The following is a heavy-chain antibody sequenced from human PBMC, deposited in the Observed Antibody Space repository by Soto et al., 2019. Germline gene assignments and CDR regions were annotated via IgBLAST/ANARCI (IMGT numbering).Heavy chain of an antibody. CDR2: INWNSDSK. Sequence: PGGSLRLSCAASGFTFDDYAMHWVRQAPGKGLEWVAGINWNSDSKGYADSVKGRFIISRDNAKNSLYLQMNSLRAEDTALYYCAKARSSGWYGNWFAPWGQGTLVTVSS. V-gene: IGHV3-9*01. CDR1: GFTFDDYA. D-gene: IGHD6-19*01. CDR3: AKARSSGWYGNWFAP. J-gene: IGHJ5*02.